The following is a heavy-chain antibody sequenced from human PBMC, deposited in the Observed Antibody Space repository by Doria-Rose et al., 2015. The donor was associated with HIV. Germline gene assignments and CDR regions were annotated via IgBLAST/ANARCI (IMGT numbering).Heavy chain of an antibody. V-gene: IGHV3-21*01. CDR1: GFTFSSHR. CDR3: ATGVTLDY. J-gene: IGHJ4*02. Sequence: VQLQESGGGLVRPGGSLRLSCATSGFTFSSHRIHWVRPAPGKGLECVSSISSTSAYINYADSVMSRFTISRDNARNSLYLQMDSLRAEDTAIYYCATGVTLDYWGQGTLVTVSS. D-gene: IGHD3-10*01. CDR2: ISSTSAYI.